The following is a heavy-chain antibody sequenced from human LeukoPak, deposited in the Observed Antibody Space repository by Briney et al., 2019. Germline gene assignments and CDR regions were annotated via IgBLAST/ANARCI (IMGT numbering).Heavy chain of an antibody. CDR3: ARHPGIAVADYYFDY. Sequence: SVKVSCKASGGTFSSYAISWVRQAPGQGLEWMGRIIPIFGTANYAQKFQGRVTITTDESTSTAYMELSSLRPEDTAVYYCARHPGIAVADYYFDYWGQGTLVTVSS. V-gene: IGHV1-69*05. CDR1: GGTFSSYA. D-gene: IGHD6-19*01. CDR2: IIPIFGTA. J-gene: IGHJ4*02.